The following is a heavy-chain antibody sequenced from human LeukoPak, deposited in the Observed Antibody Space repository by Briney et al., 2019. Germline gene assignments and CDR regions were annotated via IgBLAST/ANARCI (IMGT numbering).Heavy chain of an antibody. D-gene: IGHD4/OR15-4a*01. CDR1: EYTFSSYY. CDR3: ARCNYGGNRPLHY. J-gene: IGHJ4*02. V-gene: IGHV1-46*01. CDR2: VNPSGGST. Sequence: VSVKVSCKASEYTFSSYYMHWVRQAPGQGLEWMGMVNPSGGSTNYAQNFQGRVTMTRDTSTSTVYMDLSSLSSEDTAVYYCARCNYGGNRPLHYRGQGTLVTVSS.